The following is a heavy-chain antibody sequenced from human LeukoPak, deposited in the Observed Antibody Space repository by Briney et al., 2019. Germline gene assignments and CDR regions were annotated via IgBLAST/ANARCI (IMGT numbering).Heavy chain of an antibody. CDR2: ISYDGSNK. J-gene: IGHJ6*02. V-gene: IGHV3-30-3*01. CDR1: GFTFSSYA. D-gene: IGHD4-17*01. Sequence: TGGSLRLSCAASGFTFSSYAMHWVRQAPGKGLEWVAVISYDGSNKYYADSVKGRFTISRDNSKNTLYLQMNSLRAEDTAVYYCARDYGDYYYYGTDVWGQGTTVTVSS. CDR3: ARDYGDYYYYGTDV.